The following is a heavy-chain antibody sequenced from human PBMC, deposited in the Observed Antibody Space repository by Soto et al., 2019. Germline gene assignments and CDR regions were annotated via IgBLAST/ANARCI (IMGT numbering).Heavy chain of an antibody. J-gene: IGHJ6*02. V-gene: IGHV5-10-1*01. CDR2: IDPSDSYT. CDR3: ARQPDDSYGSGSYYYGMDV. D-gene: IGHD3-10*01. Sequence: PGESLKISCKGSGYSFTSYWISWVRQMPGKGLEWMGRIDPSDSYTNYSPSFQGHVTISADKSISTAYLQWSSLKASDTAMYYCARQPDDSYGSGSYYYGMDVWGQGTKVTVSS. CDR1: GYSFTSYW.